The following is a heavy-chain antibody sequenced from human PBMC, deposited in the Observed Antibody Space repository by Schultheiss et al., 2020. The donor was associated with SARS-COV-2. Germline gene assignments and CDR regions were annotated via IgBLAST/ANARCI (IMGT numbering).Heavy chain of an antibody. CDR1: GFTFSSYS. CDR3: ARDRGTGTMHDAFDI. Sequence: GGSLRLSCAASGFTFSSYSMNWVRQAPGKGLEWVSYISSSGSTIYYADSVKGRFTISRDNAKNSLYLQMNSLRAEDTAVYYCARDRGTGTMHDAFDIWGQGTMVTVSS. J-gene: IGHJ3*02. D-gene: IGHD1-1*01. CDR2: ISSSGSTI. V-gene: IGHV3-48*04.